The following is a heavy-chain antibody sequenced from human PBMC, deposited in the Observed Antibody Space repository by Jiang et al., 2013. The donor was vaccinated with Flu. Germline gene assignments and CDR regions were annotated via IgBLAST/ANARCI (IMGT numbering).Heavy chain of an antibody. Sequence: NAPMSWVRQVPGKGLEWVGRIRRIIHGGTTDYAAPVKGRFTISREDSRDTLYLQMNSLKTEDTAVYYCATEMWLASFDIWGQGTMVTVSS. CDR2: IRRIIHGGTT. D-gene: IGHD6-19*01. CDR3: ATEMWLASFDI. J-gene: IGHJ3*02. CDR1: NAP. V-gene: IGHV3-15*01.